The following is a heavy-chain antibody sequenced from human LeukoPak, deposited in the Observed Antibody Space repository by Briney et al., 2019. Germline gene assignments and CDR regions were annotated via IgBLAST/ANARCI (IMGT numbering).Heavy chain of an antibody. CDR1: GFTFTSYE. CDR3: TTEGIVGATVAY. CDR2: IRSKAYGGTT. Sequence: GGSLRLSCAASGFTFTSYEVNWVRQAPGEGLEWVGFIRSKAYGGTTEYAASVKGRFTISRDDSKSIAYQQMNSLKTEDTAVYYCTTEGIVGATVAYWGQGTRVTVSS. D-gene: IGHD1-26*01. J-gene: IGHJ4*02. V-gene: IGHV3-49*04.